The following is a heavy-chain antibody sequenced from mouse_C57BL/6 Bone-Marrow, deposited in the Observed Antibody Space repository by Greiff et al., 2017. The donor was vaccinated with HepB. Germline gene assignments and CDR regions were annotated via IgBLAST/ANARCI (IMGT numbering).Heavy chain of an antibody. D-gene: IGHD1-1*01. CDR2: ISYDGSN. CDR3: AREDYGSSYYWYFDV. J-gene: IGHJ1*03. CDR1: GYSITSGYY. Sequence: VQLQQSGPGLVKPSQSLSLTCSVTGYSITSGYYWNWIRQFPGNKLEWMGYISYDGSNNYNPSLKNRISITRDTSKNQFFLKLNSVTTEDTATYYCAREDYGSSYYWYFDVWGTGTTVTVSS. V-gene: IGHV3-6*01.